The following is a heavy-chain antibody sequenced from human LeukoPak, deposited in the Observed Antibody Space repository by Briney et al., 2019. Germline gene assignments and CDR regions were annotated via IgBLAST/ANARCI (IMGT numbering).Heavy chain of an antibody. Sequence: SETLSLTCTVSGGSTSNYYWVWIRQPAGRGLEWIGRIYASGNTNYNRSLKSRVTMSVDTSKNQFSLKLSSVTAADTAVYYCARRDSSGYYVYWGQGALVTVSS. CDR3: ARRDSSGYYVY. CDR2: IYASGNT. V-gene: IGHV4-4*07. D-gene: IGHD3-22*01. CDR1: GGSTSNYY. J-gene: IGHJ4*02.